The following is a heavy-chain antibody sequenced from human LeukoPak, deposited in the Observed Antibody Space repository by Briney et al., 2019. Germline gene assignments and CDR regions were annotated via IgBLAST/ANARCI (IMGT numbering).Heavy chain of an antibody. Sequence: PSETLSLTCSVSGYSINSGYFWGWIRQPPGKGLEWIGNIYQSGSTYYNPSLKSRVTISVDKSKNQFSLKLSSVTAADTAVYYCARASHDYGDYSHFDYWGQGTLVTVSS. J-gene: IGHJ4*02. CDR3: ARASHDYGDYSHFDY. CDR1: GYSINSGYF. CDR2: IYQSGST. V-gene: IGHV4-38-2*02. D-gene: IGHD4-17*01.